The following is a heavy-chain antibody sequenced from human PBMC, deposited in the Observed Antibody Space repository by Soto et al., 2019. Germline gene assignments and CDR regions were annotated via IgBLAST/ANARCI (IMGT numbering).Heavy chain of an antibody. CDR1: GYSLTAYY. D-gene: IGHD2-21*01. J-gene: IGHJ5*02. CDR2: INPNNGVT. Sequence: ASVKVSCKASGYSLTAYYLHWVRQAPGQGLEWMGWINPNNGVTNSAPQFQGRVTMTRDRTVSTAYMELTRLKSDDTAVYSCVTDSLVWDPWG. CDR3: VTDSLVWDP. V-gene: IGHV1-2*02.